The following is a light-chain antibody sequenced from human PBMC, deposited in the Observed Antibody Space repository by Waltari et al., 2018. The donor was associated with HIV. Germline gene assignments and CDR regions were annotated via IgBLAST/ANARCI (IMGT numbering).Light chain of an antibody. CDR1: RSNIGSTT. Sequence: QSVLTQPPSASGTPGQRVTISCSGSRSNIGSTTVNWYQQLPGTAPKLLIYSNYHRPSGVPDRFSGSKSGTSASLAISGLQSEDEADYYCATWDDSLNGRVFGGGTKLTVL. CDR3: ATWDDSLNGRV. CDR2: SNY. V-gene: IGLV1-44*01. J-gene: IGLJ3*02.